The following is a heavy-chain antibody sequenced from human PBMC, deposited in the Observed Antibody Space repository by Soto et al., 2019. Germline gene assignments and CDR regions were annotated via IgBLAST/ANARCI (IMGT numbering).Heavy chain of an antibody. D-gene: IGHD5-12*01. CDR2: IIPIFGTA. CDR3: ARGNHRWLQLWYFDL. Sequence: QVQLVQSGAEVKKPGSSVTVSCKASGGTFSSYTISWVRQATGQGLEWMGGIIPIFGTANYAQKFQGRVTITADDSTSTAYMELSSLRSEDTAVYYCARGNHRWLQLWYFDLWGRGTLVTVSS. J-gene: IGHJ2*01. V-gene: IGHV1-69*12. CDR1: GGTFSSYT.